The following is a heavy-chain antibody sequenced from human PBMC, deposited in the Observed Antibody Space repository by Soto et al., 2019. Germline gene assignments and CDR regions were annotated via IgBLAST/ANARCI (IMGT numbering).Heavy chain of an antibody. Sequence: GASVKVSCKASGYTFTSYYMHWVRQAPGQGLEWMGIINPSGGSTSYAQKFQGRVTMTRDTSTSTVYMELSSLRSEDTAVYYCARWGYRDDFWTGGMDVWGQGTTVTVSS. CDR2: INPSGGST. D-gene: IGHD3-3*01. J-gene: IGHJ6*02. V-gene: IGHV1-46*01. CDR3: ARWGYRDDFWTGGMDV. CDR1: GYTFTSYY.